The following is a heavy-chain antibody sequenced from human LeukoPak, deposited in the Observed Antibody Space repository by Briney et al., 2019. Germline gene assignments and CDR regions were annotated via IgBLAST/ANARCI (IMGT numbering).Heavy chain of an antibody. CDR3: ARGPGASVDF. D-gene: IGHD2-2*01. V-gene: IGHV4-34*01. CDR1: GGSIRGYY. Sequence: PSETLSLTCAVYGGSIRGYYWSWIRQPPGKGLEWIGEINHSGSPNYNPSLESRVTISEDTSKNLFSLMLRSVTAADTAVYYCARGPGASVDFWGQGTLVTVSS. CDR2: INHSGSP. J-gene: IGHJ4*02.